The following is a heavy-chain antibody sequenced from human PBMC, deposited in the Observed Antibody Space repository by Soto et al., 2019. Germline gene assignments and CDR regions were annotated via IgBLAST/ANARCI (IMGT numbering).Heavy chain of an antibody. CDR3: AATPGSAYYYYYMDV. V-gene: IGHV3-48*01. CDR1: GFTFSSYS. CDR2: ISSSSSTI. D-gene: IGHD2-15*01. J-gene: IGHJ6*03. Sequence: GGSLRLSCAASGFTFSSYSMNWVRQAPGKGLEWVSYISSSSSTIYYADSVKGRFTISRDNAKNSLYLQMNSLRAEDTAVYYCAATPGSAYYYYYMDVWGKGTTVTVSS.